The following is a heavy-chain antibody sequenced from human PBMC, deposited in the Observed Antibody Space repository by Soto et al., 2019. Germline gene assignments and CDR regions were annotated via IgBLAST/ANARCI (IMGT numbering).Heavy chain of an antibody. Sequence: SVKVSCKASGGTFSSYTISWVRQAPGQGLEWMGRIIPILGIANYAQKFQGRVTITADKSTSTAYMELSSLRSEDTAVYYCARVLSAAADSGYYYYGMDVWGQGTTVTVSS. CDR2: IIPILGIA. J-gene: IGHJ6*02. CDR1: GGTFSSYT. V-gene: IGHV1-69*02. D-gene: IGHD6-13*01. CDR3: ARVLSAAADSGYYYYGMDV.